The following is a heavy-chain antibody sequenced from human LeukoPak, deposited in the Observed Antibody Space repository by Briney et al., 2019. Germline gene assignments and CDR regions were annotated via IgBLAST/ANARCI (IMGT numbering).Heavy chain of an antibody. CDR1: GFTVSSNY. Sequence: GGSLRLSCAASGFTVSSNYMTWVRQAPGKGLQWVANINRDGTEKHFLDSVEGRFTISRDNAKKSLYLLMNSLRPQDTAVYFCVRGDWYFESWGQGTLVTVSS. V-gene: IGHV3-7*04. D-gene: IGHD2-21*01. CDR3: VRGDWYFES. CDR2: INRDGTEK. J-gene: IGHJ4*02.